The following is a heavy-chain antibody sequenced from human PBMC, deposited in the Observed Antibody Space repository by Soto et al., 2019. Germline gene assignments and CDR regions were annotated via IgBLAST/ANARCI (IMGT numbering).Heavy chain of an antibody. V-gene: IGHV3-9*01. D-gene: IGHD1-26*01. CDR3: VKDTYILVGATHLDS. J-gene: IGHJ4*02. Sequence: GGSLRLSCAASGFTFDDYAMHWVRQGPGKGLEWVSGISWNSDMITYADSVKGRFTVSRDNAKNSLDLEMNSLRVEDAALYYCVKDTYILVGATHLDSWGQGTLVTVSS. CDR2: ISWNSDMI. CDR1: GFTFDDYA.